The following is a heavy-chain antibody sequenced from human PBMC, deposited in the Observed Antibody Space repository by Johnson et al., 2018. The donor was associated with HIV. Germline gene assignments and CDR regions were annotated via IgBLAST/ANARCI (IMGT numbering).Heavy chain of an antibody. CDR1: GFTVSSNY. CDR3: ARGAAFDI. CDR2: IYSGGST. V-gene: IGHV3-66*01. J-gene: IGHJ3*02. Sequence: VQLVESGGGLVQPGGSLRLSCAASGFTVSSNYMSWVRQAPGKGLEWVSIIYSGGSTYYADSVKGRFTISRDNFKNTLYLQMNSLKVEDTAVYYCARGAAFDIWGQGTMVIVSS.